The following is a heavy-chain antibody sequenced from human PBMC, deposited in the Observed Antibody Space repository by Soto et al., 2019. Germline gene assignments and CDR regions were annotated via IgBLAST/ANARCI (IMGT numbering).Heavy chain of an antibody. Sequence: QVQLVESGAEVKKPGASVKVSCKASGYTFTNYGISWVRQAPGQGLEWMGWISGYNGNTKYAQKFQGRVTMTTDTPTNTAYMELRSLRSDDTAVYYCARHRESYYDSTGNYYYHYGMDVWGQGTTVTVS. CDR3: ARHRESYYDSTGNYYYHYGMDV. V-gene: IGHV1-18*04. J-gene: IGHJ6*02. CDR2: ISGYNGNT. CDR1: GYTFTNYG. D-gene: IGHD3-22*01.